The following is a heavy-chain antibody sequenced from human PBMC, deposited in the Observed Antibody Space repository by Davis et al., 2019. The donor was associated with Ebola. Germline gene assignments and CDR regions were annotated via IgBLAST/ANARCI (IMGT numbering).Heavy chain of an antibody. V-gene: IGHV4-39*07. CDR1: GGSISSGGYY. CDR2: IYHSGST. Sequence: PSETLSLTCTVSGGSISSGGYYWSWVRQPPGKGLEWIGEIYHSGSTNYNPSLKSRVTISVDKSKNQFSLKPSSVTAADTAVYYCAREYGVVPAAMGYYYYYYMDVWGKGTTVTVSS. CDR3: AREYGVVPAAMGYYYYYYMDV. D-gene: IGHD2-2*01. J-gene: IGHJ6*03.